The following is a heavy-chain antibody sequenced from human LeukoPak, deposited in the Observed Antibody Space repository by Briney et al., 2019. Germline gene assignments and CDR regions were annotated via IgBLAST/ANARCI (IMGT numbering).Heavy chain of an antibody. D-gene: IGHD5-18*01. V-gene: IGHV3-49*03. J-gene: IGHJ4*02. CDR1: GLTFSTYS. Sequence: GGSLRLSCVVSGLTFSTYSMNWFRQAPGKGLEWLGFIRSKTHSGATEYAASVRGRFTISRDDSKSIAYLQMNSLKIEDTAMYYCTRGYSYGFHWGQGTLVTVSS. CDR3: TRGYSYGFH. CDR2: IRSKTHSGAT.